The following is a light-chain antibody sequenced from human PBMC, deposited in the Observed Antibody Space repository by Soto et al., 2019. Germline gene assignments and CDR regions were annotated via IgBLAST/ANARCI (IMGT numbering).Light chain of an antibody. J-gene: IGKJ1*01. CDR3: QQYGSSGT. V-gene: IGKV3-20*01. CDR2: GAS. Sequence: EIVLTQSPGTLSLSPGERATLSCRASQSVSNNYLAWYQQQPGQAPRLLIYGASNRATGIPDRISGSASATDFTLTISRLEPEDFAVYYCQQYGSSGTFGQGTKVDIK. CDR1: QSVSNNY.